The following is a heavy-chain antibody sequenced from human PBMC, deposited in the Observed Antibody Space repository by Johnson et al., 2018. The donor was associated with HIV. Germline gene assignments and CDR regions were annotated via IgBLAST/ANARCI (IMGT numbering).Heavy chain of an antibody. D-gene: IGHD3-10*01. V-gene: IGHV3-30-3*01. CDR2: MSYDGSNI. Sequence: QVQLVESGGGVVQPGRSLRLSCAASGFTLSDSALHWVRQAPGKGLEWVAVMSYDGSNILYAEPVKGRFTNSRDNSKNTLYLQMNRLRAEETAVYYCARARLLWFRELWPHDAFDIWGQGTKVTVSS. CDR3: ARARLLWFRELWPHDAFDI. CDR1: GFTLSDSA. J-gene: IGHJ3*02.